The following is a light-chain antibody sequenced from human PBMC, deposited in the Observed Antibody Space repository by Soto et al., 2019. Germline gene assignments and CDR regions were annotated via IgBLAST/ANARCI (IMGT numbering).Light chain of an antibody. V-gene: IGLV2-14*01. CDR3: CSYTSSSTSFV. J-gene: IGLJ1*01. Sequence: QSALTQPAAVSGSPGQSITISCTGTSSDVGGYNYVSWYQQHPGKAPKLMIYEVINRPSGVSIRFSGSKSGNTASLTISGLQAEDEADYYCCSYTSSSTSFVFXTGTKPTVL. CDR2: EVI. CDR1: SSDVGGYNY.